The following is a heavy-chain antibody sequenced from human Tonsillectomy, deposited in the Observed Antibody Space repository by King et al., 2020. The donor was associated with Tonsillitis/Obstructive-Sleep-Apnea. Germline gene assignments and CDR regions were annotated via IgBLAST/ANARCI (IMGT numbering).Heavy chain of an antibody. Sequence: VQLQESGPGLVKPSETLSLTCSVSGGSISSYYWSWIRQPPGKGLEWIGYIYSSGSTNYNPSLKSRVTISVDTSKNQFSLRLSSVTAADTAVYYCARVIRYASSYFYYYSMDVWGKGTTVTVSS. CDR2: IYSSGST. CDR1: GGSISSYY. V-gene: IGHV4-59*01. CDR3: ARVIRYASSYFYYYSMDV. J-gene: IGHJ6*03. D-gene: IGHD2-2*01.